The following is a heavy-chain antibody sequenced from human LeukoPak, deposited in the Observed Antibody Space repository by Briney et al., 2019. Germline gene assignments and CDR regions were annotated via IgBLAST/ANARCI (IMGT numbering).Heavy chain of an antibody. CDR3: ARDAGGGYTVYFDH. J-gene: IGHJ4*02. D-gene: IGHD5-12*01. Sequence: PSETLSLTCTVSGGSISNYFWSWIRQPAGKGLEWIGRIYSSGSTTYNPSLKSRVTMSVDTSKNQFSLKVNSVTAADTAMYYCARDAGGGYTVYFDHWGRGTLVTVSS. CDR1: GGSISNYF. V-gene: IGHV4-4*07. CDR2: IYSSGST.